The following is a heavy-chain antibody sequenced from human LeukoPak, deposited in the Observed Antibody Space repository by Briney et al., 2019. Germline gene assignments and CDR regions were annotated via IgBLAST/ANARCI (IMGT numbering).Heavy chain of an antibody. CDR2: ISAYDHNT. D-gene: IGHD2-2*01. V-gene: IGHV1-18*01. CDR3: ARDLMYCDTMSCYDGDFDY. J-gene: IGHJ4*02. CDR1: GYSFINFG. Sequence: ASVKVSCKASGYSFINFGLSWVRQAPGQGLEWMGWISAYDHNTNYAQKFQGRVTMTIDTSTTTVYMELRSLRSNDTAIYYCARDLMYCDTMSCYDGDFDYWGQGTPVTVSS.